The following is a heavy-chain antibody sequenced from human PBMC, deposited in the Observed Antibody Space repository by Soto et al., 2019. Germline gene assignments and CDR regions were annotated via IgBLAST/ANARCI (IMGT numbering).Heavy chain of an antibody. D-gene: IGHD2-15*01. V-gene: IGHV3-33*01. CDR1: GFTFSSYG. CDR2: IWHDGSYP. Sequence: GGSLRLSCAASGFTFSSYGMHWVRQAPGKGLEWVAVIWHDGSYPYYAESVKGRFTISRDNPKNTLYLQMNSLSAEDTAVYYCARDRGCSGGICYRDLGYWGQGTLVTVSS. J-gene: IGHJ4*02. CDR3: ARDRGCSGGICYRDLGY.